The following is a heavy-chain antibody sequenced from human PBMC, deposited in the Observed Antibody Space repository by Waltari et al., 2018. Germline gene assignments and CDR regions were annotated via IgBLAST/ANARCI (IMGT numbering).Heavy chain of an antibody. CDR1: GYTFTRYA. J-gene: IGHJ3*02. CDR2: INAGNGNT. CDR3: ARARYYYGSGSYTPPDI. Sequence: QVQLVQSGAEMKTPGASVKVSCKASGYTFTRYAMHWMRQAPGQRLEWMGWINAGNGNTKYSQEFQGRVTITRDTSASTAYMELSSLRSEDMAVYYCARARYYYGSGSYTPPDIWGQGTMVTVSS. V-gene: IGHV1-3*03. D-gene: IGHD3-10*01.